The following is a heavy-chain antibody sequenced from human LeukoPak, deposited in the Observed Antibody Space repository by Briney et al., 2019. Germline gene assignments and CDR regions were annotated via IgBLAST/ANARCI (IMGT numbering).Heavy chain of an antibody. CDR3: ARLRNYYGSGSWGFMDV. Sequence: GGSLRLSCAASAFTLSSYEMNWVRQAPGKGLEWVSYINTNGRTIHYADSVKGRFTISRDNAKNSLYLQMNSLRAEDTAIYYCARLRNYYGSGSWGFMDVWGKGTTVTISS. J-gene: IGHJ6*03. V-gene: IGHV3-48*03. CDR1: AFTLSSYE. CDR2: INTNGRTI. D-gene: IGHD3-10*01.